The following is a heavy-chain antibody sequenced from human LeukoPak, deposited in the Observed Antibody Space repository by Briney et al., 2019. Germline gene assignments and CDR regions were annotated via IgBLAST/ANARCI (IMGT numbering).Heavy chain of an antibody. D-gene: IGHD6-6*01. Sequence: SETLSLTCTVSGGSISSSSYYWGWIRQPPGKGLEWIGSIYYSGSTYYNPSLKSRVTTSVDTSKNQFSLKLSSVTAADTAVYYCARHDASSSSPKFDYWGQGTLVTVSS. CDR2: IYYSGST. CDR1: GGSISSSSYY. J-gene: IGHJ4*02. V-gene: IGHV4-39*01. CDR3: ARHDASSSSPKFDY.